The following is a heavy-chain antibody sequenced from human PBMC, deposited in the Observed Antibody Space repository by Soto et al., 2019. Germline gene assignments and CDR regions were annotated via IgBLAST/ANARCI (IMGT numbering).Heavy chain of an antibody. CDR3: ARGGYDFYYYYYMDV. CDR1: GFTFSSYD. V-gene: IGHV3-13*01. Sequence: PGGSLRLSCAASGFTFSSYDMHWVRQATGKGLEWVSAIGTAGDTYYPGSVKGRFTISRENAKNSLYLQMNSLRAGDTAVYYCARGGYDFYYYYYMDVWGKGTTVTVSS. D-gene: IGHD5-12*01. J-gene: IGHJ6*03. CDR2: IGTAGDT.